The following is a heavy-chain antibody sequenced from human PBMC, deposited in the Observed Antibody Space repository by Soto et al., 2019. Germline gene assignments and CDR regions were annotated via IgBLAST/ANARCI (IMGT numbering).Heavy chain of an antibody. J-gene: IGHJ5*02. D-gene: IGHD4-17*01. CDR2: INHSGST. V-gene: IGHV4-34*01. Sequence: PSETLYLTCAVYGGSFSGYDCSWIRQPPGTGLEWIGEINHSGSTNYTPSLKSRVTISVDTSKNQFSLKLTSVTAADTAVYSCAGGYDWFDPWGQGTLVTVSS. CDR1: GGSFSGYD. CDR3: AGGYDWFDP.